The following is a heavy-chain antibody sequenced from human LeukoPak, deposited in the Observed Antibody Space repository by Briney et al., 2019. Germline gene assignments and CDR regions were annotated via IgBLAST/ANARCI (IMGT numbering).Heavy chain of an antibody. CDR3: AREGGGTTVSPWYYYYYMDV. CDR1: GLTFSSYS. V-gene: IGHV3-21*01. J-gene: IGHJ6*03. Sequence: PGGSLRLSCAASGLTFSSYSMNWVRQAPGKGLEWVSSISSSSSYIYYADSVKGRFTISRDNAKNSLYLQMNSLRAEDTAVYYCAREGGGTTVSPWYYYYYMDVWGKGTTVTVSS. CDR2: ISSSSSYI. D-gene: IGHD4-17*01.